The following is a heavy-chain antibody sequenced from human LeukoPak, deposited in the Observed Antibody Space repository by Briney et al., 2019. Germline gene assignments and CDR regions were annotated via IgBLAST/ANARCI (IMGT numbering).Heavy chain of an antibody. D-gene: IGHD6-6*01. CDR2: IYYSGST. CDR3: ASWDSSSEYFDY. Sequence: PSQTLSLTCTVSGGSISSGGYYWSWIRQHPGKGLEWIGYIYYSGSTYYNSSLKSRVTISVDTSKNQFSLKLSSVTAADTAVYYCASWDSSSEYFDYWGQGTLVTVSS. J-gene: IGHJ4*02. V-gene: IGHV4-31*03. CDR1: GGSISSGGYY.